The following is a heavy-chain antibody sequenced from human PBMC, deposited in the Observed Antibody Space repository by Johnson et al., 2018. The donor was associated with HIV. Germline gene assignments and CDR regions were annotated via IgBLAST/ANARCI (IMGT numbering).Heavy chain of an antibody. J-gene: IGHJ3*02. CDR2: IYSGGLT. Sequence: VQLVESGGGVVRPGGSLRLSCAASRFTFDDYVMSWVRQAPGKGLAWVSLIYSGGLTYYADSVKGRFTISRDNSKNTLYLQMNSLRAEDTAVYYCARDRVWFGELYAFDIWGQGTMVTVSS. CDR1: RFTFDDYV. V-gene: IGHV3-66*02. D-gene: IGHD3-10*01. CDR3: ARDRVWFGELYAFDI.